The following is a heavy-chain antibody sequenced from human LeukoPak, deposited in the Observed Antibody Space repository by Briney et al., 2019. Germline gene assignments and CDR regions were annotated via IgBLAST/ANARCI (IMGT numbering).Heavy chain of an antibody. D-gene: IGHD3-9*01. CDR2: INHSGST. Sequence: SETLSLTCAVYGGPFSGYYWSWIRQPPGKGLEWIGEINHSGSTNYNPSLKSRVTISVDTSKNQFSLKLSSVTAADTAVYYCARASSVTIFWFDPWGQGTLVTVSS. CDR3: ARASSVTIFWFDP. J-gene: IGHJ5*02. V-gene: IGHV4-34*01. CDR1: GGPFSGYY.